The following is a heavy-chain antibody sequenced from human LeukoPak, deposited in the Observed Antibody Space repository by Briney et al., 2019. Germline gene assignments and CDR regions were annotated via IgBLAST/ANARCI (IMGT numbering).Heavy chain of an antibody. CDR1: GFTFSNYW. V-gene: IGHV3-7*01. J-gene: IGHJ6*02. CDR2: INQDGSNR. Sequence: GGSLRLSCTPSGFTFSNYWMTWVRQAPGKGLEWVANINQDGSNRYYVDSVKGRFTIPRDNAKNSLSLQLNNLRVEDTAVFYCARDLSATRPRPGYFYSMDVWGHGTTVTVSS. CDR3: ARDLSATRPRPGYFYSMDV. D-gene: IGHD1-1*01.